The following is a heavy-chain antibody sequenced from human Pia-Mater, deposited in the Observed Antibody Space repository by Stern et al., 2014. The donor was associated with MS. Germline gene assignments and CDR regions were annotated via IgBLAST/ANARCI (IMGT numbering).Heavy chain of an antibody. CDR1: GFTFTSSA. CDR3: AAEPMYYSDSVGAFDI. CDR2: IVVGSGNT. V-gene: IGHV1-58*01. D-gene: IGHD3-22*01. Sequence: QLVESGPEVKKPGTSVKVSCKASGFTFTSSAVKWVRQARGQRLEWIGGIVVGSGNTNYAQKFQERVTITRDMSTSTAYMELSSLRSEDTTVYYCAAEPMYYSDSVGAFDIWGQGTMVTVSS. J-gene: IGHJ3*02.